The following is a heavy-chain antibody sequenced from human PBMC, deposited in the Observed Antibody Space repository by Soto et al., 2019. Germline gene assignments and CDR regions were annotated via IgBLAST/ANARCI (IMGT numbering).Heavy chain of an antibody. CDR1: GITVSSNY. CDR3: ARVREGWRSYLDY. CDR2: IYTDGST. D-gene: IGHD3-16*02. J-gene: IGHJ4*02. V-gene: IGHV3-53*02. Sequence: EVQLVETGGGLIQPGGSLRLSCAASGITVSSNYMSWVRQAPGKGLEWVSVIYTDGSTYYADSVKGRFTISRDNSKNTLYLQMNSMRAEDTAVYYCARVREGWRSYLDYWGQGTQVTVSS.